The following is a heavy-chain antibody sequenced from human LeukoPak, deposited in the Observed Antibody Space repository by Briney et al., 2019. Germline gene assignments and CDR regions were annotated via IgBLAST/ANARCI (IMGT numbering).Heavy chain of an antibody. CDR2: IYYTVST. Sequence: SETLSLTGTVAGASISCSGYYWNWIRQHPGKGLEWIGFIYYTVSTFYNPSLKSRVSISVDTSKNQFFLKLSSMTAADTAVYSCARDDYADSGSNACDIWGQGTMVTVSS. CDR3: ARDDYADSGSNACDI. D-gene: IGHD4-17*01. CDR1: GASISCSGYY. J-gene: IGHJ3*02. V-gene: IGHV4-31*03.